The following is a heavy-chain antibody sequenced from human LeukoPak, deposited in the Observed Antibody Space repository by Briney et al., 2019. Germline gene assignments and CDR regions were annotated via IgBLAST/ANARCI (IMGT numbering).Heavy chain of an antibody. CDR1: GGSISNYY. D-gene: IGHD6-19*01. J-gene: IGHJ4*02. CDR2: IDYSGST. CDR3: ARHNSGWSKFDY. V-gene: IGHV4-59*08. Sequence: PSETLSLTCTVSGGSISNYYWSWIRQPPGKGLEWIGYIDYSGSTNYNPSLKSRVTISVDTSKNQFSLRLSSVTAADTAVYYCARHNSGWSKFDYWGQGTLVTVSS.